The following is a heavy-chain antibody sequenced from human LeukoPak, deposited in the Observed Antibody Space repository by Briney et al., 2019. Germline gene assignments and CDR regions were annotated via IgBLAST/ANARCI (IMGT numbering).Heavy chain of an antibody. CDR2: IYTSGST. CDR3: ARTGIVGATPDY. CDR1: GGSITNYF. D-gene: IGHD1-26*01. J-gene: IGHJ4*02. Sequence: KPSETLSLTCNVSGGSITNYFWSWIRQPAGKGLEWIGRIYTSGSTDYNPSLRSRVTMSVDTSKNQFSLKVWSVTAADTAVYYCARTGIVGATPDYWGQGTLVTVSS. V-gene: IGHV4-4*07.